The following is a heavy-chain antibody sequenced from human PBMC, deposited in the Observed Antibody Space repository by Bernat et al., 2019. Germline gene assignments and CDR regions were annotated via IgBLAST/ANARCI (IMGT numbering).Heavy chain of an antibody. V-gene: IGHV1-18*01. CDR1: GCTFGGCG. CDR3: AREVSGYGTACDY. D-gene: IGHD5-18*01. CDR2: SGAYNGNT. Sequence: GACEASGCTFGGCGISGVRRAPGPGLGGRGWSGAYNGNTNYAQKLQGRVTMTTDTSTSTAYMELRSLRSDDTAVYYCAREVSGYGTACDYWGQGTLVTVSS. J-gene: IGHJ4*02.